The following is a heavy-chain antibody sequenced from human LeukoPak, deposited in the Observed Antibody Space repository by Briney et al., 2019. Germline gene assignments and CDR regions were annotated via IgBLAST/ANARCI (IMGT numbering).Heavy chain of an antibody. V-gene: IGHV3-48*01. CDR1: GFTFSSYS. Sequence: PGGSLRLSCAASGFTFSSYSMNWVRQAPGKGLEWVSYISSSSSTIYYADSVKGRFTISRDNAKNSLYLQMNSLRAEDTAVYYCAREDPFGTMARGVIPTSAFDIWGQGTMVTVSS. CDR2: ISSSSSTI. CDR3: AREDPFGTMARGVIPTSAFDI. J-gene: IGHJ3*02. D-gene: IGHD3-10*01.